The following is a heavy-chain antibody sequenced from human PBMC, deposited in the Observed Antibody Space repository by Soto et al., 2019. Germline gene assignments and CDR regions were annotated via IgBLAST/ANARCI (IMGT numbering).Heavy chain of an antibody. CDR3: AKDRIQLWFDY. D-gene: IGHD5-18*01. Sequence: QLGGPLRLSCAASGFTFSSYAMSWVRQAPGKGLEWGSAISGSGGSTYYADSVKGRFTISRDNSKNTLYLQMNSLRAEDTAVYYCAKDRIQLWFDYWGQGTLVTVSS. V-gene: IGHV3-23*01. CDR2: ISGSGGST. J-gene: IGHJ4*02. CDR1: GFTFSSYA.